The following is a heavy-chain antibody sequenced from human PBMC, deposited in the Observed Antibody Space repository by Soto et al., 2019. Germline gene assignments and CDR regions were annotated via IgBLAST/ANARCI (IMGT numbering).Heavy chain of an antibody. CDR2: ISKDGSNK. Sequence: PGGSLRLSCAASGFTFSNYGMHWVRHAPGKGLEWVAVISKDGSNKYYADSVQGRFTISRDNSKNTLFLQMNSLIPEDTAVYYCAKDFFDYGDDSWFDPWGQGTLVTVSS. V-gene: IGHV3-30*18. CDR3: AKDFFDYGDDSWFDP. J-gene: IGHJ5*02. CDR1: GFTFSNYG. D-gene: IGHD4-17*01.